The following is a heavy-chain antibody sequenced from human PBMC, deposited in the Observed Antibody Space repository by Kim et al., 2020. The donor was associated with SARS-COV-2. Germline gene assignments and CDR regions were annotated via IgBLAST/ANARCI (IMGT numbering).Heavy chain of an antibody. D-gene: IGHD6-6*01. J-gene: IGHJ4*02. Sequence: ASVKVSCKASGYTFTSYYMHWVRQAPGQGLEWMGIINPSGGSTSYAQKFQGRVTMTRDTSTSTVYMELSSLRSEDKAVYYCARSGAKYSSSSPPFDYWGQGTLVTVSS. V-gene: IGHV1-46*01. CDR2: INPSGGST. CDR1: GYTFTSYY. CDR3: ARSGAKYSSSSPPFDY.